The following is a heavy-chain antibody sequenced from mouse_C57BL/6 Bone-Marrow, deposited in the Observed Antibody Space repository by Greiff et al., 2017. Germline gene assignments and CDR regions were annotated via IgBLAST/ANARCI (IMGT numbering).Heavy chain of an antibody. Sequence: VKLQQSGAELARPGASVKLSCKASGYTFTSYGISWVKQRTGQGLEWIGEIYTRSGNTYYNEKFKGKAPLTAAKSYCTAYLELRSLTSEGSAVYFCAREGDYYGSSPFAYWGQGTLVTVSA. CDR3: AREGDYYGSSPFAY. D-gene: IGHD1-1*01. J-gene: IGHJ3*01. V-gene: IGHV1-81*01. CDR1: GYTFTSYG. CDR2: IYTRSGNT.